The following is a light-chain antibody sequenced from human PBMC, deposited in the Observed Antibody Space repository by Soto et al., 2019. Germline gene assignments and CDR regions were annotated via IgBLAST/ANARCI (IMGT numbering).Light chain of an antibody. CDR3: QQYGSSPLT. CDR1: QYVSTTF. CDR2: GTS. J-gene: IGKJ4*01. Sequence: EIVLTQSPGTLSLSPGERATLSCRASQYVSTTFFAWYQQKPGQAPRLLIYGTSNRATGIPDRFSGSGSGTDFTLTISRPEPEDFAVYCCQQYGSSPLTFGGGTRMEIK. V-gene: IGKV3-20*01.